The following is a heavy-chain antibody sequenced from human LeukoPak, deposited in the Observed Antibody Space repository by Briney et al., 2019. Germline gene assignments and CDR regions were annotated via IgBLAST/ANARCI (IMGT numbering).Heavy chain of an antibody. CDR3: ARNIVVVPAAITKGQATYYYYYMDV. Sequence: SETLSLTCAVYGGSFSGYYWSWIRQPPGKGLEWIGEINHSGSTNYNPSLKSRVTISVDTSKNQFSLKLSSVTAADTAVYYCARNIVVVPAAITKGQATYYYYYMDVWGKGTTVTISS. D-gene: IGHD2-2*01. CDR1: GGSFSGYY. V-gene: IGHV4-34*01. J-gene: IGHJ6*03. CDR2: INHSGST.